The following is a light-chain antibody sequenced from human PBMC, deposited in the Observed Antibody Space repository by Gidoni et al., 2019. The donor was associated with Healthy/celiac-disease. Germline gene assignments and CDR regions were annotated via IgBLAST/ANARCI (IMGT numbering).Light chain of an antibody. CDR2: AAS. CDR1: QSISSY. J-gene: IGKJ1*01. CDR3: QQSYSTPPWT. Sequence: IHLTQSPSSLSSSLGDRCTITCRASQSISSYLNWYQQKPGKAPKLLIYAASSLQSVVPSRFSGSGSGTGFTLTISSLQPEDFATYYCQQSYSTPPWTFXQXTKVEIK. V-gene: IGKV1-39*01.